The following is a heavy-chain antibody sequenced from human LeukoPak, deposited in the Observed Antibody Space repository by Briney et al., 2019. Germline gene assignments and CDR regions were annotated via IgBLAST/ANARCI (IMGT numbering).Heavy chain of an antibody. D-gene: IGHD3-10*01. CDR3: ARDLLLGHYYYGMDV. Sequence: SEALSLTCTVSGGSISSGGYYWSWIRQHPGKGPEWIGYIYYSGSTYYNPSLKSRVTISVDTSKNQFSLKLSSVTAADTAVYYCARDLLLGHYYYGMDVWGQGTTVTVSS. CDR2: IYYSGST. CDR1: GGSISSGGYY. V-gene: IGHV4-31*03. J-gene: IGHJ6*02.